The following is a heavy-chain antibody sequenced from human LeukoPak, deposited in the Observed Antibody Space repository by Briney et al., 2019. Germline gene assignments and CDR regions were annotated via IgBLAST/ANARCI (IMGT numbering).Heavy chain of an antibody. V-gene: IGHV1-2*06. Sequence: ASVKVSCKASGYTFTGYYMHWVRQAPGQGLEWMGRINPNSGGTNYAQKFQGRVTMTRDTSISTAYMELSRLRSDDTAVYYCARAPAAVAGCPYYYYYYMDVWGKGTTVTVSS. CDR2: INPNSGGT. CDR1: GYTFTGYY. J-gene: IGHJ6*03. D-gene: IGHD6-19*01. CDR3: ARAPAAVAGCPYYYYYYMDV.